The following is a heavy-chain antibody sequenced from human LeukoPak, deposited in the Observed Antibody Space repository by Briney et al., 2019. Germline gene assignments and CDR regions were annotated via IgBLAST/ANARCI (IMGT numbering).Heavy chain of an antibody. CDR2: ISNSGAYL. Sequence: GGSLKLSCAASGFTFSTYSMIWVRKAPGKGLELVSSISNSGAYLYYADSVKGRFTISRDNAKNSLYLHMNSLRAEDTAVYYCARGIELATIGIDYWGQGTLVTVSS. CDR3: ARGIELATIGIDY. V-gene: IGHV3-21*01. D-gene: IGHD5-24*01. CDR1: GFTFSTYS. J-gene: IGHJ4*02.